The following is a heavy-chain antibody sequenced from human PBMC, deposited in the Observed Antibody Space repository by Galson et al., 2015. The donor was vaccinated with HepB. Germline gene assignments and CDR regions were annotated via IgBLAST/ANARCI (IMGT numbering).Heavy chain of an antibody. D-gene: IGHD6-19*01. Sequence: SLRLSCAASGFTFSSYSMNWVRQAPGKGLEWVSSISSSSSYIYYADSVKGRFTLSRDNAKNSLYLQMNSLRAEDTAVYYCARDLREWLVYYYYYGMDVWGQGTAVTVSS. CDR2: ISSSSSYI. J-gene: IGHJ6*02. CDR3: ARDLREWLVYYYYYGMDV. V-gene: IGHV3-21*01. CDR1: GFTFSSYS.